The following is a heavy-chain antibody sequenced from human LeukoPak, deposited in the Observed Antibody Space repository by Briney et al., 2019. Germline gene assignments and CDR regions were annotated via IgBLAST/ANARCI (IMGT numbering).Heavy chain of an antibody. CDR2: ISYDGSNK. J-gene: IGHJ4*02. Sequence: GGSLRLSCAASGFTFSSYAMHWVRQAPGKGLEWVAVISYDGSNKYYADSVKGRFTISRDNSKNTLYLQMNSLRAEDTAVYYCAKGLYYYDSSGQSPSDYWGQGTLVTVSS. V-gene: IGHV3-30-3*01. D-gene: IGHD3-22*01. CDR3: AKGLYYYDSSGQSPSDY. CDR1: GFTFSSYA.